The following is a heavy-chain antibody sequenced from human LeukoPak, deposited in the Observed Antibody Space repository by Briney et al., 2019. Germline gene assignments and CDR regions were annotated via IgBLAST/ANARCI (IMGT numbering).Heavy chain of an antibody. CDR3: TRNYPIYNYGSFFDF. CDR1: GFSFTTYS. V-gene: IGHV3-21*01. CDR2: ITSSSRYI. D-gene: IGHD5-18*01. J-gene: IGHJ4*02. Sequence: PGGSLRLSCAASGFSFTTYSMNWVRQAPGKGLEWVSSITSSSRYIYYADSMKGRFTISRDNAKNSLYLQMNSLRAEDTAVYYCTRNYPIYNYGSFFDFGGRGTLVTVPS.